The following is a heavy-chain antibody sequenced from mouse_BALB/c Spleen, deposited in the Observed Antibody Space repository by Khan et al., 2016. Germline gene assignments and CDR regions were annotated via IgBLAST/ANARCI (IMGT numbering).Heavy chain of an antibody. CDR2: ISYDGSN. J-gene: IGHJ3*01. V-gene: IGHV3-6*02. CDR1: GYSIISGYY. D-gene: IGHD1-1*01. Sequence: VQLQQSGPGLVKPSQSLSLTCSVTGYSIISGYYWNWIRQFPGNKLEWMGYISYDGSNNYNPSLKNRISITRDTSKNQFFLNLNSVTTEDTATYYCARGDYYGPFAYWGQGTLVTVSA. CDR3: ARGDYYGPFAY.